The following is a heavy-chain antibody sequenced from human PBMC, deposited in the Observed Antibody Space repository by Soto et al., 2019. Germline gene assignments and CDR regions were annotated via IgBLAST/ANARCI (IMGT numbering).Heavy chain of an antibody. CDR1: GFTFSSYG. V-gene: IGHV3-33*01. Sequence: GGSLRLSCAASGFTFSSYGMHWVRQAPGKGLEWVAVIWYDGSNKYYADSVKGRFTISRDNSKNTLYLQMNSLRAEDTAVYYCARGIAVAVSAPDYWGQGTLVTVSS. CDR2: IWYDGSNK. D-gene: IGHD6-19*01. J-gene: IGHJ4*02. CDR3: ARGIAVAVSAPDY.